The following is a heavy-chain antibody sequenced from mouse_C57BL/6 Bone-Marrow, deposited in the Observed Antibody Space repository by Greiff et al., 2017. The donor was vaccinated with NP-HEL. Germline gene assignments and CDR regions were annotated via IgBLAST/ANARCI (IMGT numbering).Heavy chain of an antibody. J-gene: IGHJ2*01. CDR2: ISRGSSTI. Sequence: EVMLVESGGGLVKPGGSLKLSCAASGFTFSDYGMHWVRQAPEKGLEWVAYISRGSSTIYYADTVKGRFTISRDNAKNTLFLQMTSLRSEDTAMYYCARSLLTTVVEPFFDYWGQGTTLTVSS. CDR3: ARSLLTTVVEPFFDY. CDR1: GFTFSDYG. D-gene: IGHD1-1*01. V-gene: IGHV5-17*01.